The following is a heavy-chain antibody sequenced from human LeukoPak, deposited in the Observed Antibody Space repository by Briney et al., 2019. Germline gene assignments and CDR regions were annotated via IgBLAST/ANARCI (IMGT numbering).Heavy chain of an antibody. D-gene: IGHD3-22*01. CDR2: ISSSSTYI. CDR1: GFTFSTYS. J-gene: IGHJ4*02. Sequence: GGSLRLSCAASGFTFSTYSMNWVRQAPGKGLEWVSSISSSSTYIYYADSVKGRFTISRDNAKNSLYLQMNSLRAEDTAVYNCARGGFGVVATLFDYWGQGTLVTVFS. V-gene: IGHV3-21*01. CDR3: ARGGFGVVATLFDY.